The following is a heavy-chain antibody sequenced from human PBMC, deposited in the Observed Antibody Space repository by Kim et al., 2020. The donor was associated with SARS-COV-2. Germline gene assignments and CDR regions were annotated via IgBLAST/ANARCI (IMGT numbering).Heavy chain of an antibody. J-gene: IGHJ6*03. Sequence: NPSLKGRVTISVDTSKNQFSLKLSSVTAADTAVYYCARALGYYYYYMDVWGKGTTVTVSS. V-gene: IGHV4-59*01. D-gene: IGHD7-27*01. CDR3: ARALGYYYYYMDV.